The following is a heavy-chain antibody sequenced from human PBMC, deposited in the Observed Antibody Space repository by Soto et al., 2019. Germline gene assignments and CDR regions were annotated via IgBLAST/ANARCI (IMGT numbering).Heavy chain of an antibody. J-gene: IGHJ6*02. CDR3: AREGTTVDSYYYYGMDV. CDR1: GGSISSYY. Sequence: QVQLQESGPGLVKPSETLSLTCTVSGGSISSYYCSWIRQPPGKGLEWIGYIYYSGSTNYNPSLKSRVTISVDTYKNQFSLKLSSVTAADTAVYYCAREGTTVDSYYYYGMDVWGQGTTVTVSS. CDR2: IYYSGST. D-gene: IGHD1-1*01. V-gene: IGHV4-59*01.